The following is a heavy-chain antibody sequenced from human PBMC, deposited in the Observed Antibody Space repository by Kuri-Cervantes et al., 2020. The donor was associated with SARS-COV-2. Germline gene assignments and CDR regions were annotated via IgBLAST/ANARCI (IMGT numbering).Heavy chain of an antibody. CDR2: IIPIFGTA. Sequence: SVKVSCKASGGTFSSYAISWVRQAPGQGLEWMGGIIPIFGTANYAQKFQGRVTITTDESTSTAYMELSSLRSEDTAVYYCARERGSDVVVPAAIRGYFDYRGQGTLVTVSS. V-gene: IGHV1-69*05. CDR1: GGTFSSYA. CDR3: ARERGSDVVVPAAIRGYFDY. D-gene: IGHD2-2*01. J-gene: IGHJ4*02.